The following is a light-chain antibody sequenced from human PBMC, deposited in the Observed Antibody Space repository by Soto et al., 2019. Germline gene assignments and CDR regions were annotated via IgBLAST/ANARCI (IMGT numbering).Light chain of an antibody. CDR1: SSDVGGYNY. J-gene: IGLJ1*01. CDR3: SSYTSSSTQV. CDR2: EVS. V-gene: IGLV2-14*01. Sequence: QSVLTQPASVSGSPGQSITISCTGTSSDVGGYNYVSWYQQHPGKALKHMIYEVSNRPSGVSNRFSGSKSGKTASLTISGLQAEDEADYYCSSYTSSSTQVFGTGTKLTVL.